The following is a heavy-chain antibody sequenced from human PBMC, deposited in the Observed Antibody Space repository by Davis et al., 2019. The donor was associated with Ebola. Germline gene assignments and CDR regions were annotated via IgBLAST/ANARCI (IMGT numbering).Heavy chain of an antibody. J-gene: IGHJ3*02. CDR1: GYSFTNYW. D-gene: IGHD2-8*02. CDR2: IYPDDSDT. CDR3: ASLRRTITGMDDAFDI. V-gene: IGHV5-51*01. Sequence: GESLKISCKGSGYSFTNYWIGWVRQMPGKGLAWMGIIYPDDSDTRHNPSFQDQVSISADKSINTAYLQWSSLKASDTAMYYCASLRRTITGMDDAFDIWGQGTMVTVSS.